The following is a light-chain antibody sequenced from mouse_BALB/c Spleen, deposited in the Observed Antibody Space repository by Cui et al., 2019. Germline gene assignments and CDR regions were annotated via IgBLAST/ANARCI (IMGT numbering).Light chain of an antibody. J-gene: IGKJ5*01. CDR1: QSVIYSSNPKNY. CDR2: WAS. Sequence: IMTTQSPSSLAVSAGEKVTMSCKSSQSVIYSSNPKNYLAWYQQKPGQSPKLLIYWASTRESGVPDRFTGSGSGTDFTLTISSVQAEDLAVYYCHQYLTSLTFGAGTKLELK. V-gene: IGKV8-27*01. CDR3: HQYLTSLT.